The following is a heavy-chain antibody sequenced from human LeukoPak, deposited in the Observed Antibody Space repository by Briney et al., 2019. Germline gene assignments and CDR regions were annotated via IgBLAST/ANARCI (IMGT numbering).Heavy chain of an antibody. Sequence: GGPLRLSCAASGFNFNDYYMSWIRQAPRKGLEWISYIGSSGSVKSYADSVKGRFTISRDSANNSLYLQMNSLRADDTAVYYCARVPSWSPTDYWGQGVLVTVSS. CDR2: IGSSGSVK. CDR1: GFNFNDYY. J-gene: IGHJ4*02. V-gene: IGHV3-11*01. CDR3: ARVPSWSPTDY.